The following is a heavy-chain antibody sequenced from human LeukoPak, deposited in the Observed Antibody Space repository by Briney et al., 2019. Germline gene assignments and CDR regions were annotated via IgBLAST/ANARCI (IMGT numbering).Heavy chain of an antibody. CDR3: ARVGDNYYDSSGYSDY. V-gene: IGHV1-2*02. D-gene: IGHD3-22*01. CDR1: GYTFTGYY. J-gene: IGHJ4*02. Sequence: ASVKFSCKASGYTFTGYYMHWVRQATGQGLDWIGWINPNSGGTNYAQKFQGRVTMTRDTSISTAYMERSRLRSDDAAVYYCARVGDNYYDSSGYSDYWGQGTLVTVSS. CDR2: INPNSGGT.